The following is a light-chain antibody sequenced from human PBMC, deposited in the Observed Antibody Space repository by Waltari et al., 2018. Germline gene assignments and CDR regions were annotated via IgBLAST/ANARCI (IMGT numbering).Light chain of an antibody. Sequence: RHQPHPGKAPKLMIYDVSKRPSGVPDRFSGSKSGNTASLTISGLQAEDEADYYCCSYAGSYTWVFGGGTKLTVL. CDR2: DVS. J-gene: IGLJ3*02. V-gene: IGLV2-11*03. CDR3: CSYAGSYTWV.